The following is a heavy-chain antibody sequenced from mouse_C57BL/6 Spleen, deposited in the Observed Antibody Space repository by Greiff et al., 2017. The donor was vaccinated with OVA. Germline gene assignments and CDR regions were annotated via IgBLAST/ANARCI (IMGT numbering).Heavy chain of an antibody. CDR3: TRGYDYGSYGSAY. J-gene: IGHJ3*01. V-gene: IGHV5-9-1*02. CDR2: ISSGGDYI. CDR1: GFTFSSYA. D-gene: IGHD1-1*01. Sequence: EVQRLESGDGLVKPGGSLKLSCAASGFTFSSYAMSWVRQTPGKRLEWVAYISSGGDYIYYADTVKGRFTISRDKARNTLYLQMSSLKSEATVMYYCTRGYDYGSYGSAYWGQGTLVTVSA.